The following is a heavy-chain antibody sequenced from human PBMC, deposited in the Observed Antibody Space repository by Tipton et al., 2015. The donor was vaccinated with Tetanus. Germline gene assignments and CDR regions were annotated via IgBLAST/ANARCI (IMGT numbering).Heavy chain of an antibody. CDR2: FFPGDSES. J-gene: IGHJ4*02. D-gene: IGHD1-1*01. CDR1: GYSFSSYW. V-gene: IGHV5-51*01. CDR3: AKVSAPGTIATGNFDY. Sequence: VQLVQSGAEVKKPGESLKISCRGSGYSFSSYWIAWVRQVPGKGLEWMGIFFPGDSESRYSPSFQGQVTMSGDNSIRTAYLQWNSLRASDTATYYCAKVSAPGTIATGNFDYWGQGTPVTVSS.